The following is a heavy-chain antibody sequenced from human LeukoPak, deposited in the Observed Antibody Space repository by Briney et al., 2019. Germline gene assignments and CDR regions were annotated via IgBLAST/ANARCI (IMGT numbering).Heavy chain of an antibody. J-gene: IGHJ4*02. CDR3: AREKGDYFDY. Sequence: SETLSLTCAVYGGSFSGYYWSWIRQPPGKGLEWIGEINHRGSTYYNPSLKSRVTISVDTSKNQFSLKLSSVTAADTAVYYCAREKGDYFDYWGQGTLVTVSS. V-gene: IGHV4-34*09. CDR2: INHRGST. CDR1: GGSFSGYY.